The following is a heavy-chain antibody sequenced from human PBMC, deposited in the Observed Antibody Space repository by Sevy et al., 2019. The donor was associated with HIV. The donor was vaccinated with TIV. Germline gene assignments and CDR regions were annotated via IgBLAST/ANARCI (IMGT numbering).Heavy chain of an antibody. CDR3: ARSPRIAAAVY. CDR1: GFTFSSYS. Sequence: GGSLRLSCAASGFTFSSYSMNWVRQAPGKGLEWVSYISSSSSTIYYADSVKGRFTISRDNAKNSLYLQMNSLTAEDTAVYYCARSPRIAAAVYWGQGTLVTVSS. D-gene: IGHD6-13*01. J-gene: IGHJ4*02. V-gene: IGHV3-48*01. CDR2: ISSSSSTI.